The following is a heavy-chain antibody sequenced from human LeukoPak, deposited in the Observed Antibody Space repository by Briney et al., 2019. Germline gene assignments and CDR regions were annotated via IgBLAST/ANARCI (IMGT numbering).Heavy chain of an antibody. CDR1: GDSVSSNSAA. V-gene: IGHV6-1*01. CDR3: ARNQERIAVADYYFDY. J-gene: IGHJ4*02. D-gene: IGHD6-19*01. Sequence: SQTLSLTCAISGDSVSSNSAAWNWIRQSPSRGLEWLGRTYYRSKWYNDYAVSVKSRITINPDTSKNQFSLQLNSVTPEDTAVYYCARNQERIAVADYYFDYWGQGTLVTVSS. CDR2: TYYRSKWYN.